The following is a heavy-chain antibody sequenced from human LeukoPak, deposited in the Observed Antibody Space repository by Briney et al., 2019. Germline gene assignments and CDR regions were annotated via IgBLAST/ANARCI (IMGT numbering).Heavy chain of an antibody. CDR1: GFTFSSYA. CDR2: NSGSGVSR. J-gene: IGHJ3*02. Sequence: GGSLRLSCAASGFTFSSYAMSWVRQAPGEGLEWVSANSGSGVSRFSADSVQGRFTISRDNSKNTVYLQMNSLRAEDTAVYYCAKMRGHDRGAFDIWGQGTMVTVSS. V-gene: IGHV3-23*01. D-gene: IGHD1-14*01. CDR3: AKMRGHDRGAFDI.